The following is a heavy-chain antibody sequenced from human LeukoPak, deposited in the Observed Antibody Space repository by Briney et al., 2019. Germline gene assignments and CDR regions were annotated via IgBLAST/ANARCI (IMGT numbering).Heavy chain of an antibody. CDR2: KKNDGSEK. Sequence: PGGSLRLSCAVSGFTFSSYWMRSVRQAPGKGLEFEANKKNDGSEKSYVDSVKGRFTISRDNAKNSLYLQMDSLRAEDTAVYYCARVPTSGYWGQGTLVTVSS. CDR3: ARVPTSGY. D-gene: IGHD3-10*01. V-gene: IGHV3-7*01. J-gene: IGHJ4*02. CDR1: GFTFSSYW.